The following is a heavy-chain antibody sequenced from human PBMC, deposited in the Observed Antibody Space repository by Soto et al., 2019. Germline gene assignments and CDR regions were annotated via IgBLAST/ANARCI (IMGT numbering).Heavy chain of an antibody. D-gene: IGHD5-18*01. CDR2: INGDYGNT. J-gene: IGHJ6*02. Sequence: QAQLVQSGAEVKKPGASVKVSCKASGYTFYSHSISWVRQAPGQGLEWMGRINGDYGNTQYAQKFRGRVTMTPDTSTTTVYMELTNLRSDDTAVYYCARCIQGDYYYGMDVWGQGTTVTVSS. CDR3: ARCIQGDYYYGMDV. V-gene: IGHV1-18*01. CDR1: GYTFYSHS.